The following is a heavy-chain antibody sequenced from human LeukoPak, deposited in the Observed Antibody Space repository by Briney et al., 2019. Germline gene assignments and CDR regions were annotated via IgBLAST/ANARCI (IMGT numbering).Heavy chain of an antibody. CDR3: ARDYCSSTSCLFDY. J-gene: IGHJ4*02. V-gene: IGHV1-2*06. Sequence: ASVKVSCKASGYTFTDYYIYWVRQAPGQGLEWMGRINPNSGGTNYAQKFQGRVTMTRDTSISTAYMELSRLRSDDTAVYYCARDYCSSTSCLFDYWGQGTLVTVSS. CDR1: GYTFTDYY. D-gene: IGHD2-2*01. CDR2: INPNSGGT.